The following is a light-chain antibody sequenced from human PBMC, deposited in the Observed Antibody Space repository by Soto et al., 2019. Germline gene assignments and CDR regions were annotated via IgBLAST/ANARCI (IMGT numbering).Light chain of an antibody. J-gene: IGLJ2*01. CDR3: QSYDSSLSGSV. V-gene: IGLV1-40*01. CDR2: GNI. Sequence: QSVLTQPPSVSGAPGQRVTISCTGSSSNIGAGYDVHWYQQLPGTAPKLLIYGNINRPSGVPDRFSGSKSGTSASLAITGLQAEDEADYYGQSYDSSLSGSVFGGGTQLTVL. CDR1: SSNIGAGYD.